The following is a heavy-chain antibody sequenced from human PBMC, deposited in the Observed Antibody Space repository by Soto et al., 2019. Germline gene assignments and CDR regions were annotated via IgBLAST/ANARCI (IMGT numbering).Heavy chain of an antibody. Sequence: HPGGSLRLSCAASGFNFNSYNMNWARLPPGKGLEWVSFISYDYVTYYAPSVEGRFTVSRDNAKNSLFLQMNNLRAEDTAVYYCARRRAGQTGHDYGHGEFDSWGRGTLVTVSS. V-gene: IGHV3-48*01. J-gene: IGHJ5*01. CDR2: ISYDYVT. CDR1: GFNFNSYN. D-gene: IGHD4-17*01. CDR3: ARRRAGQTGHDYGHGEFDS.